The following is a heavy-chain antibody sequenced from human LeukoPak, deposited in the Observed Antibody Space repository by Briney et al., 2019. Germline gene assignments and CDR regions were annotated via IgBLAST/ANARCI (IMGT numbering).Heavy chain of an antibody. V-gene: IGHV4-4*02. CDR3: ASAGDYGSGSSYDAFDI. CDR2: IYHSGST. CDR1: GGSISSSNW. J-gene: IGHJ3*02. Sequence: KPSGTLSLTCAVSGGSISSSNWWSWVRQPPGKGLEWIGEIYHSGSTNYDPSLKSRVTISVDRSKNQFSLKLSSVTAADTAVYYCASAGDYGSGSSYDAFDIWGQGTMVTVSS. D-gene: IGHD3-10*01.